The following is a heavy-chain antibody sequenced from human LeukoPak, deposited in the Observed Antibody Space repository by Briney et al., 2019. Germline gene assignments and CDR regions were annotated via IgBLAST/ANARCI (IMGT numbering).Heavy chain of an antibody. CDR2: ISYDGSNK. Sequence: GGSLRLSCAASGFTFSSYGMHWVRQAPGKGLEWVAVISYDGSNKYYADSVKGRFTISRDNAENSLYLQMSSLTADDTAVYYCARGHSGSFGLDYWGQGTLVTVSS. CDR1: GFTFSSYG. V-gene: IGHV3-30*03. CDR3: ARGHSGSFGLDY. J-gene: IGHJ4*02. D-gene: IGHD1-26*01.